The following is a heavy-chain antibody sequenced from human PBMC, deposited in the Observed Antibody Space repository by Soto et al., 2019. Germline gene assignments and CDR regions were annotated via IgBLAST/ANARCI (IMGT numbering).Heavy chain of an antibody. Sequence: QCHTYTVSGGSIISGGYYWIWIRQHPGNGLEWIGYIYYSGSTYYNPSIKSRVTISVDTSKNQFSLKLSSVTAADTAVYYCARVRTYYDILTGSPHYYYGMDVWGQGTTVTVSS. D-gene: IGHD3-9*01. J-gene: IGHJ6*02. CDR3: ARVRTYYDILTGSPHYYYGMDV. V-gene: IGHV4-31*03. CDR1: GGSIISGGYY. CDR2: IYYSGST.